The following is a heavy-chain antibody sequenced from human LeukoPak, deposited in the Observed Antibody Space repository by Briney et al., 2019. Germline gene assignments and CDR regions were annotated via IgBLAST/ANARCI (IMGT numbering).Heavy chain of an antibody. D-gene: IGHD5-18*01. CDR2: ISYSGNT. CDR1: GGSISSSDFY. Sequence: SSETLSLTCTVSGGSISSSDFYWGWIRQPPGKGLEWIGSISYSGNTYYNPSLKSRVTISVDKSKNQFSLKLSSVTAADTAVYYCARDGYTYGSFDYWGQGTLVTVSS. CDR3: ARDGYTYGSFDY. V-gene: IGHV4-39*01. J-gene: IGHJ4*02.